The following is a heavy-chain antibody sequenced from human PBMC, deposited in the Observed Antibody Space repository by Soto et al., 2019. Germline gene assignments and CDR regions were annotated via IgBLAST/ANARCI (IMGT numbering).Heavy chain of an antibody. J-gene: IGHJ4*02. V-gene: IGHV3-23*01. D-gene: IGHD2-15*01. Sequence: PGGSLRLFCAASGFTFSSYAMSWVRQAPGKGLEWVSAIRDSGGTTYYADSVQGRFIISRDNSKNTLYLQMHSLRAEDTAVYYCATPKVAFDHWGQGTLVTVSS. CDR2: IRDSGGTT. CDR1: GFTFSSYA. CDR3: ATPKVAFDH.